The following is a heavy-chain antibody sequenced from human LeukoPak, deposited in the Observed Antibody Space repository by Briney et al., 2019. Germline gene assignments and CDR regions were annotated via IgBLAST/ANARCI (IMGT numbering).Heavy chain of an antibody. J-gene: IGHJ4*02. CDR3: ARLSYGDYYFDY. Sequence: SETLSLTCTVSGGSISGSNHYWGWIRQPPGKGLECIGSISQSGSTYHNPSLKSRLTISVDTSKNQLSLKLNSVTAADTAVYYCARLSYGDYYFDYWGKGALVTVSS. CDR1: GGSISGSNHY. D-gene: IGHD4-17*01. CDR2: ISQSGST. V-gene: IGHV4-39*01.